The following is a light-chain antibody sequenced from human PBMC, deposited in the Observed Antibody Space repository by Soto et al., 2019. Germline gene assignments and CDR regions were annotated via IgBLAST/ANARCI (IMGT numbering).Light chain of an antibody. V-gene: IGKV4-1*01. CDR2: WAS. CDR3: QQYYSVLPIFP. J-gene: IGKJ3*01. CDR1: QSVLYSSNNKNY. Sequence: DIVMTQSPDSLAVSLGERATINCKSSQSVLYSSNNKNYLAWYQQKPGQPPKLLIYWASTRESGVPDRFSGSGSGTDFTLTISSLQSEDVAVYYCQQYYSVLPIFPFGPGTKVAIK.